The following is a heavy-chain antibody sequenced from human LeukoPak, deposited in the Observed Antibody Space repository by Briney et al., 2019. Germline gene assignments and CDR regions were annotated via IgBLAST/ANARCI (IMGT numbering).Heavy chain of an antibody. Sequence: SETLSLTCTVSGGSISSYYWSWIRQPPGKGLEWIGYIYYSGSTNYNPSLKSRVTISVDTSKNQFSLKLSSVSAADTAVYYCARDDVWGQGTLVTVSS. J-gene: IGHJ4*02. CDR1: GGSISSYY. V-gene: IGHV4-59*01. CDR2: IYYSGST. CDR3: ARDDV.